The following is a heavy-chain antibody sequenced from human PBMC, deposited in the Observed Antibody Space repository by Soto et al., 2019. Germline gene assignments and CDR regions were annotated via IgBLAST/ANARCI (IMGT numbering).Heavy chain of an antibody. CDR2: ISRSGSTL. CDR1: GFTFSSYE. V-gene: IGHV3-48*03. J-gene: IGHJ4*02. Sequence: GSLRLSCAASGFTFSSYEMNWVRQAPGKGLEWVSYISRSGSTLYYGDSVKGRFTISRDNAKNSLYLQMNSLRAEDTGVYYCAREGGQGDTDMVDYWGQGTLVTVYS. CDR3: AREGGQGDTDMVDY. D-gene: IGHD5-18*01.